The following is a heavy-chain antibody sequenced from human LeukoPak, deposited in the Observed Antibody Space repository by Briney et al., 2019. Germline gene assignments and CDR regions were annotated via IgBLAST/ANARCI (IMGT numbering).Heavy chain of an antibody. CDR3: ARDPGYSYGPFDY. D-gene: IGHD5-18*01. CDR1: GGSFSGYY. V-gene: IGHV4-34*01. Sequence: SETLPLTCAVYGGSFSGYYWSWIRQPPGKGLEWIGEINHSGSTNYNPSLKSRVTISVDTSKNQFSLKLSSVTAADTAVYYCARDPGYSYGPFDYWGQGTLVTVSS. J-gene: IGHJ4*02. CDR2: INHSGST.